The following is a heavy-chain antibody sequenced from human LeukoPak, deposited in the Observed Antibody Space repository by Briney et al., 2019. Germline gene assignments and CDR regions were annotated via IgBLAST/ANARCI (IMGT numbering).Heavy chain of an antibody. J-gene: IGHJ6*03. Sequence: ASVTVSFTASGYTFTSYDINWVRQAPGQGLEWMGWMNPNSGNTGYAQKFQGRVTMTRNTSISTAYMELSSLRSEDTDVYYCARGRLEWLLYSYYYYMDVWGKGTTVTVSS. CDR2: MNPNSGNT. V-gene: IGHV1-8*01. CDR1: GYTFTSYD. D-gene: IGHD3-3*01. CDR3: ARGRLEWLLYSYYYYMDV.